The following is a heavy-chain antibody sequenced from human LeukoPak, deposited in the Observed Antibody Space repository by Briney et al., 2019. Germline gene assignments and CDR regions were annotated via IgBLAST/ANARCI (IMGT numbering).Heavy chain of an antibody. J-gene: IGHJ3*02. CDR1: GFTVSSNY. Sequence: PGGSLRLSCAASGFTVSSNYMSRVRQAPGKGLEWVSVIYSGGSTYYADSVKGRFTISRGNSKNTLYLQMNSLRAEDTAVYYCASDYGDYVGAFDIWGQGTMVTVSS. CDR2: IYSGGST. D-gene: IGHD4-17*01. CDR3: ASDYGDYVGAFDI. V-gene: IGHV3-53*01.